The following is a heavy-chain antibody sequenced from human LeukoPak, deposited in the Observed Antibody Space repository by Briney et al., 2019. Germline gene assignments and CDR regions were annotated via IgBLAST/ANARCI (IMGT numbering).Heavy chain of an antibody. CDR2: IKQDGSVR. V-gene: IGHV3-7*03. Sequence: GGSLRLSCAASGFTFSNYWMTWVRQAPGKGLEWVANIKQDGSVRYYVDSVKGRFTISRDNAKNSLYLQMNSLRVEDTAVYYCTKKTGEYWGQGTLVTVSA. CDR3: TKKTGEY. J-gene: IGHJ4*02. CDR1: GFTFSNYW.